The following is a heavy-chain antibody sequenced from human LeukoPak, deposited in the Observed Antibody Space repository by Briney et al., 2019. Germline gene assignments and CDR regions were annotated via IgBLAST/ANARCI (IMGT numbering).Heavy chain of an antibody. CDR1: GFTVSSNY. Sequence: GGSLRLSCAASGFTVSSNYMSWVRQAPGKGLEWVSVIYSGGSTYYADSVKGRFTISRHNSKNTLYLQMNSLRAEDTAVYYCARGNDFWSGYSHPYYFDYWGQGTLVTVSS. V-gene: IGHV3-53*04. J-gene: IGHJ4*02. CDR3: ARGNDFWSGYSHPYYFDY. D-gene: IGHD3-3*01. CDR2: IYSGGST.